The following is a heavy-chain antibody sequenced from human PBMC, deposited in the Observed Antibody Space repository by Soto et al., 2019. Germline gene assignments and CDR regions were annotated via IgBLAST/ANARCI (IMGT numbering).Heavy chain of an antibody. D-gene: IGHD2-2*01. V-gene: IGHV3-30-3*01. Sequence: PGGSLRLSCAASGFTFSSYAMHWVRQAPGKGLEWVAVISYDGSNKYYADSVKGRFTISRDNSKNTLYLQMNSLRAEDTAVYYCARGSSCSSTSCYDGAPIDYWGQGTLVTAPQ. CDR3: ARGSSCSSTSCYDGAPIDY. CDR2: ISYDGSNK. CDR1: GFTFSSYA. J-gene: IGHJ4*02.